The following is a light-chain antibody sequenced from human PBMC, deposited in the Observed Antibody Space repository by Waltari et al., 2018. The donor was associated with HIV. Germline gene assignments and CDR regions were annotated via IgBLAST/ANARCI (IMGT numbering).Light chain of an antibody. J-gene: IGLJ3*02. CDR1: SSDIGAYDS. V-gene: IGLV2-8*01. Sequence: QSALTQPPSASGSLGQSVTIPCTGSSSDIGAYDSVSWFQQPPRSAPKLLLYEGTRRPSTVSYRFSGSRSGSTAFLTVAGLQPYDEATYFCSSYGDSLRVLFGGGTNVTVL. CDR3: SSYGDSLRVL. CDR2: EGT.